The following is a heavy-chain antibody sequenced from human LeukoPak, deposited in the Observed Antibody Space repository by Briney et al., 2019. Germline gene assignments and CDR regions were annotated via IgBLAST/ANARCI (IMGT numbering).Heavy chain of an antibody. Sequence: SETLSLTCAVYGESFSGYYWSWIRQPPGKGLEWIGEINHSGSTNYNPFLKSRVTISVDTSKNQFSLKLSSVTAADTAVYYCAILYGDYEYYFDYWGQGTLVTVSS. CDR1: GESFSGYY. CDR2: INHSGST. V-gene: IGHV4-34*01. J-gene: IGHJ4*02. D-gene: IGHD4-17*01. CDR3: AILYGDYEYYFDY.